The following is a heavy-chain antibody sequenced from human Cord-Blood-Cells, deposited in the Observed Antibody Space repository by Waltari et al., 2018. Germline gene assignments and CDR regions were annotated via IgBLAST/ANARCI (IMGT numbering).Heavy chain of an antibody. CDR2: INHSGST. CDR1: GGSFSCYH. CDR3: ARGEAAGFDY. V-gene: IGHV4-34*01. J-gene: IGHJ4*02. Sequence: QVPLQQWGAELLSPSETLSLPCAVDGGSFSCYHCRWIRQPPGKGLEWIGEINHSGSTNYNPSLKSRVTISVDTSKNQFSLKLSSVTAADTAVYYCARGEAAGFDYWGQGTLVTVSS. D-gene: IGHD6-13*01.